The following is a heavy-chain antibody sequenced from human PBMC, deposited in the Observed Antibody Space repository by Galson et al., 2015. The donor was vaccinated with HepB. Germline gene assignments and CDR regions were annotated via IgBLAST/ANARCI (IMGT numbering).Heavy chain of an antibody. Sequence: PALVKPTQTLTLPYPFSGFPLSTSGVALGWVRQPPGQYLEWRALIYSHDDKSYSHSLRGRHTITRDTSKNLVVLTVANMDPEDTATYYGHHMTTTVTTGYFDPWSQGTLVTVSS. D-gene: IGHD4-11*01. CDR3: HHMTTTVTTGYFDP. V-gene: IGHV2-5*01. CDR2: IYSHDDK. J-gene: IGHJ5*02. CDR1: GFPLSTSGVA.